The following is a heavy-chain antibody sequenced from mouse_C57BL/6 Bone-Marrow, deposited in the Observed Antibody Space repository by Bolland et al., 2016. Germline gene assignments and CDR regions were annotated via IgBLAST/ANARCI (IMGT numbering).Heavy chain of an antibody. D-gene: IGHD1-1*01. J-gene: IGHJ1*03. Sequence: RIDPEDGETKYAPKFQGKATITADTSSNTAYLHLSSLTSEDTAVYYCARSYYGSNWYFDVWGTG. V-gene: IGHV14-2*01. CDR2: IDPEDGET. CDR3: ARSYYGSNWYFDV.